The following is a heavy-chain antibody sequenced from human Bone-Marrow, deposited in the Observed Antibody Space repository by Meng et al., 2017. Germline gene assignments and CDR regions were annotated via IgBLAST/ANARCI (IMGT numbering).Heavy chain of an antibody. Sequence: VHTGGQFKDPGPHVSIPCKASGYPFPIYDITRVRQATGQGLEWMGWMNPNSGHTGYAQKFQGRVTMNTNTSISTAYMELSSLRSEDTAVYYCARDRYYYDSSGYRFDYWGQGTLVTVSS. D-gene: IGHD3-22*01. CDR3: ARDRYYYDSSGYRFDY. V-gene: IGHV1-8*01. CDR1: GYPFPIYD. CDR2: MNPNSGHT. J-gene: IGHJ4*02.